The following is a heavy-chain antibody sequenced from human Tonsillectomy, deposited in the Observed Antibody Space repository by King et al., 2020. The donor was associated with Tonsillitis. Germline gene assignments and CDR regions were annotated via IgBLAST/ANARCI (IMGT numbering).Heavy chain of an antibody. CDR1: GLTLNSHA. D-gene: IGHD3-10*01. CDR3: AKYLPNVYYYYAMDV. J-gene: IGHJ6*02. V-gene: IGHV3-23*04. Sequence: VQLVESGGGLVQPGGSLRLSCAASGLTLNSHAMTWVRQAPGKGLEWVSSISGSGGGTYYADSVKGRFTISRDKSKNTLYLQMNSLRAEDMAVYYCAKYLPNVYYYYAMDVWGQGTTVTVSS. CDR2: ISGSGGGT.